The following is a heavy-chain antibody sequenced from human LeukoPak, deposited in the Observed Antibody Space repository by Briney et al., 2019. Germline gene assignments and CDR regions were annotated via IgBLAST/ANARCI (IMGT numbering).Heavy chain of an antibody. CDR3: AVENYYYDTSGYFDY. Sequence: SETLSLTCAVYGGSFSGYYWSWIRQPPGKGLEWIGEINHSGSTNYNPSLKSQVTISVDTSKNQFSLKLSSVTAADTAVYYCAVENYYYDTSGYFDYWGQGTLVTVSS. CDR1: GGSFSGYY. CDR2: INHSGST. V-gene: IGHV4-34*01. J-gene: IGHJ4*02. D-gene: IGHD3-22*01.